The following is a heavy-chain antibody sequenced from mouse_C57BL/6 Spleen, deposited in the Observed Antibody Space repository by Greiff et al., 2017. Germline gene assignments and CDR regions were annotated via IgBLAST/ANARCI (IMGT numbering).Heavy chain of an antibody. CDR3: ARPAGPYAMDY. CDR2: ISSGSSTI. J-gene: IGHJ4*01. Sequence: DVKLQESGGGLVKPGGSLKLSCAASGFTFSDYGMHWVRQAPEKGLEWVAYISSGSSTIYYADTVKGLFTISRDNAKNTLFLQMTSLRSEDTAMYYCARPAGPYAMDYWGQGTSVTVSS. V-gene: IGHV5-17*01. D-gene: IGHD1-2*01. CDR1: GFTFSDYG.